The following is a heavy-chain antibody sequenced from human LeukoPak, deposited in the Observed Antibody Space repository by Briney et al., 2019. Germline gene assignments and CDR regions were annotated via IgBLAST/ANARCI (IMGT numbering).Heavy chain of an antibody. Sequence: GGSLRLSCAASGFTLSSYAMSWVRQAPGKGLEWVSAISVSGNTYHADSVKGRFTISRDSSKNTLYLQMNRLRAEDAAVYYCAKVYSGSYSHFDCWGQGTLVTVSS. CDR1: GFTLSSYA. CDR2: ISVSGNT. D-gene: IGHD3-10*01. J-gene: IGHJ4*02. CDR3: AKVYSGSYSHFDC. V-gene: IGHV3-23*01.